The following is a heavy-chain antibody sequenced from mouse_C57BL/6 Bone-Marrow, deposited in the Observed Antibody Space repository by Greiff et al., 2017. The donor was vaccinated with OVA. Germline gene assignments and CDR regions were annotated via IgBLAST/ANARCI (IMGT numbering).Heavy chain of an antibody. CDR1: GYTFTSYW. Sequence: VQLQQSGAELARPGASVKMSCKASGYTFTSYWITWVKQRPGQGLEWIGDIYPGSGSTNYNEKFKSKATLTVDTSSSTAYMQLSSLTSEDSAVYYCARSLYGNYCFDYWGQGTTLTVSS. V-gene: IGHV1-55*01. J-gene: IGHJ2*01. D-gene: IGHD2-1*01. CDR3: ARSLYGNYCFDY. CDR2: IYPGSGST.